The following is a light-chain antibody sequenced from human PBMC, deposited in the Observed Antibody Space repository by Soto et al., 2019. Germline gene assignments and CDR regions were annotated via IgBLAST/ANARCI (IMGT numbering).Light chain of an antibody. CDR3: QRSYRCIS. V-gene: IGKV1-39*01. Sequence: DIQMTQSPSSLFASVGDRVTITCRASQSISAYLNWYQQKPGKAPSLLIYAATRLHSVVPSIFSVSGAWTDFTLTISSLQPEDFATYYCQRSYRCISVGRGTRLEMK. CDR2: AAT. CDR1: QSISAY. J-gene: IGKJ5*01.